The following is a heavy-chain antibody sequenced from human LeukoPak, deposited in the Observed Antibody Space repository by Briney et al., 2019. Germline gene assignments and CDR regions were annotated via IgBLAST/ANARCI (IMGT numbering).Heavy chain of an antibody. D-gene: IGHD3-10*01. V-gene: IGHV4-59*01. CDR3: ARGGDPNYYYYYMDV. CDR2: IYYSGST. Sequence: SETLSLTCTVSGGSISSYYWSWIRQPPGKGLEWIGYIYYSGSTNYNPSLKSRVTISVDTSKNQFSLKLSSVTAADTAVYYCARGGDPNYYYYYMDVWGKGTTVTISS. J-gene: IGHJ6*03. CDR1: GGSISSYY.